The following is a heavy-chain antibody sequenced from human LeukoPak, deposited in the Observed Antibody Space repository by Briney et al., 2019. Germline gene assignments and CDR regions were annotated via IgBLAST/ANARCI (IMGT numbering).Heavy chain of an antibody. CDR2: ISYDGSYE. Sequence: GGSLRLSCAASGFTVSSNHMSWVRQAPGKGLEWVAVISYDGSYEYFADSVKGRFTISRDNSKNTLYLQINSLRAEDTAMYYCAKEENTAANSWGQGTLVTVSS. V-gene: IGHV3-30*18. J-gene: IGHJ4*02. CDR1: GFTVSSNH. D-gene: IGHD5-18*01. CDR3: AKEENTAANS.